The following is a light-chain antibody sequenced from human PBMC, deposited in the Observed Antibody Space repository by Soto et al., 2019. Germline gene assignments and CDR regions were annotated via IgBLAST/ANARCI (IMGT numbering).Light chain of an antibody. V-gene: IGKV3-20*01. CDR1: QSVSASQ. CDR3: QQYTQSLWT. Sequence: EIVLTQSPGTLSFYPGERATLSCRTSQSVSASQLAWYQQKPGQAPRLLIYGVSNRATSIPDRFSGSGSGTDFTLTINGLEPEDFAVYYCQQYTQSLWTFGQGTKVDIK. J-gene: IGKJ1*01. CDR2: GVS.